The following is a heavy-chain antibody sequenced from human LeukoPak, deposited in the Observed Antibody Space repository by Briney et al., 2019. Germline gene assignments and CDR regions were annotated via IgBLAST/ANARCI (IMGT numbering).Heavy chain of an antibody. Sequence: AGESLEISCKASGYSFTSYWIGWVRQMPGKGLEWMGIIDPSDSETRYTPSFQGQVTISADKSLSTAYLQWNSLKASDTAMYFCARQTAMGRSGDYWGQGTLVTVSS. CDR1: GYSFTSYW. V-gene: IGHV5-51*01. J-gene: IGHJ4*02. D-gene: IGHD5-18*01. CDR2: IDPSDSET. CDR3: ARQTAMGRSGDY.